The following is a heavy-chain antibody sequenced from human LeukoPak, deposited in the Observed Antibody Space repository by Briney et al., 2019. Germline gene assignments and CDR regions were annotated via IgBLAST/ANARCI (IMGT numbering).Heavy chain of an antibody. CDR1: GGSISSSSYY. V-gene: IGHV4-39*07. CDR2: IYDSGSA. CDR3: ARAAFLVAKDSSSPWFDP. Sequence: SETLSLTCTVSGGSISSSSYYWGWIRQPPGKGLEWIGSIYDSGSAYYNPSLKSRVTISVDTSKNQFSLKLSSVTAADTAVYYCARAAFLVAKDSSSPWFDPWGQGTLVTVSS. D-gene: IGHD3-3*02. J-gene: IGHJ5*02.